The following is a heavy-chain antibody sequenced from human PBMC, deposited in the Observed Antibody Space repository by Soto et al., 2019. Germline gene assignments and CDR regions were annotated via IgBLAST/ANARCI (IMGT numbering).Heavy chain of an antibody. J-gene: IGHJ6*03. D-gene: IGHD2-2*01. CDR2: INHSGST. V-gene: IGHV4-34*01. CDR1: GGSFSGYY. Sequence: PSETLSLTCAVYGGSFSGYYWSWIRQPPGKGLEWIGEINHSGSTNYNPSLKSRVTISVDTSKNQFSLKLSSVTAADTAVYYCARVAGCSSTSCYVTPLYYYYYMDVWGKGTTVTVSS. CDR3: ARVAGCSSTSCYVTPLYYYYYMDV.